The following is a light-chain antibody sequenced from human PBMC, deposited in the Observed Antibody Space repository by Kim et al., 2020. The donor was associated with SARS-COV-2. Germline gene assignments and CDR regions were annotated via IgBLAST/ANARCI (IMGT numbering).Light chain of an antibody. V-gene: IGKV3-15*01. CDR2: GAS. CDR3: QQYNNWPPYT. J-gene: IGKJ2*01. CDR1: QSISSD. Sequence: VSPGERAAHSCRASQSISSDLAWYPQKPGQAPRLLIYGASTRATGIPARFSGSGSGTEFTLTISSLQSEDFAVYYCQQYNNWPPYTFGQGTKLEI.